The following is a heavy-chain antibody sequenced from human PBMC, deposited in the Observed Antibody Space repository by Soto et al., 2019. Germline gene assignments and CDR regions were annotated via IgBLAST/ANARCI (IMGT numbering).Heavy chain of an antibody. J-gene: IGHJ6*02. CDR1: GYTFTSYG. Sequence: GASVKVSCKASGYTFTSYGISWVRQAPGQGLEWMGWISAYNGNTNYAQKLQGRVTMTTDTSTSTAYMELRSLRSDDTAVYYCARVASVLGSSWYNYYYYYGMDVWGQGTTATVSS. CDR3: ARVASVLGSSWYNYYYYYGMDV. V-gene: IGHV1-18*01. CDR2: ISAYNGNT. D-gene: IGHD6-13*01.